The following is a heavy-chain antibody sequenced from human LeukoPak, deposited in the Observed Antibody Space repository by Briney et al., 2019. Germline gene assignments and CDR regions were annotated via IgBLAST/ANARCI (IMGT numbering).Heavy chain of an antibody. D-gene: IGHD3-16*01. J-gene: IGHJ4*02. CDR2: ISWNSINV. Sequence: PGRSLTLSCAASGFTFDDCAMHWVRQTPGKGLEWVSGISWNSINVGYADSVKGRFTISRDNAEKTLYLRMNSLRPEDTALYYCVKDLLGELSPSPFDYWGKGPLVTVSS. V-gene: IGHV3-9*01. CDR3: VKDLLGELSPSPFDY. CDR1: GFTFDDCA.